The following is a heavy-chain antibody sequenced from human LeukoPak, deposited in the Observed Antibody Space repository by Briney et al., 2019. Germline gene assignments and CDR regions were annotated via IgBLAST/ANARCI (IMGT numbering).Heavy chain of an antibody. V-gene: IGHV4-4*07. Sequence: SETLSLTCTGSGGSISSYYWSWVRQPAGKGLEWIGRIYDTGSTQYNPSFKSRVTMSLDTSKNQFSLKLNSVTAADTAVYYCARDRLYDILTGPFDYWGQGTLVTVSS. CDR2: IYDTGST. CDR3: ARDRLYDILTGPFDY. D-gene: IGHD3-9*01. CDR1: GGSISSYY. J-gene: IGHJ4*02.